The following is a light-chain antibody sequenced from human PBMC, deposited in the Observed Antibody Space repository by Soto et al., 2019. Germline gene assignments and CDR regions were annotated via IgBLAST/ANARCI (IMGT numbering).Light chain of an antibody. Sequence: DVVMTQSPPSLPVTLGQPASISCRSSQSLLFRDGNTYLTWFQQRPGQSPRRLISKVSKRDSGVPGRFSGSGSDPDFTLIISRVEAEDVGVYYCMQGTHWPYTFGQGTKLQIK. CDR3: MQGTHWPYT. CDR1: QSLLFRDGNTY. CDR2: KVS. J-gene: IGKJ2*01. V-gene: IGKV2-30*01.